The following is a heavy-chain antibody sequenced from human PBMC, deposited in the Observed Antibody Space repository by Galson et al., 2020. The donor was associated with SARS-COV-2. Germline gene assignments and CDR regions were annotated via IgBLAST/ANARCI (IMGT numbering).Heavy chain of an antibody. CDR1: GYSFTSYW. V-gene: IGHV5-51*01. J-gene: IGHJ4*02. Sequence: KSGVTPKISCKGSGYSFTSYWIGSVRQMPGKGLDRMGIIYPGDSDTRYSPSFQGKVTISADKSISTAYPQSSSLKASDTAMYYRARYKTGGVRAFDFWGQGALVTVSS. CDR2: IYPGDSDT. D-gene: IGHD3-10*01. CDR3: ARYKTGGVRAFDF.